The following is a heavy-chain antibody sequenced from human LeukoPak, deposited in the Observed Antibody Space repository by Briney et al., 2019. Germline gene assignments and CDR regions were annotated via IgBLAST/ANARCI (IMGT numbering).Heavy chain of an antibody. Sequence: SETLSLTCAVYGGSFSGHYWSWIRQPPGKGLEWIGEIKHSGSTNYNPSLKSRVTISVDTSKNQCSLKLSSVTAADTAVYYCATGGSAGLISAFDIWGQGTMVTVSS. CDR2: IKHSGST. CDR1: GGSFSGHY. V-gene: IGHV4-34*01. CDR3: ATGGSAGLISAFDI. J-gene: IGHJ3*02. D-gene: IGHD2-15*01.